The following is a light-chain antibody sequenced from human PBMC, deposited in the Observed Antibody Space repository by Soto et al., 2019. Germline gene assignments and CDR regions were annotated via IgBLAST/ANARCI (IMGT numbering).Light chain of an antibody. CDR3: SSHTSGSTRV. CDR2: EVT. J-gene: IGLJ1*01. Sequence: PGLTQPASVSGSPGQSIAISCTGTSGDVGGYDYVSWYQQHPDKAPKLMIYEVTKRPSWVSNRFSGSKSGNTASLTISGLQPEDEADYYCSSHTSGSTRVFGSGTKVTVL. V-gene: IGLV2-14*01. CDR1: SGDVGGYDY.